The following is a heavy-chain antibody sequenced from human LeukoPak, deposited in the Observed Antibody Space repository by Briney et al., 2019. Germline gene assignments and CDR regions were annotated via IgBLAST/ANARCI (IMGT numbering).Heavy chain of an antibody. V-gene: IGHV1-8*03. D-gene: IGHD3-9*01. J-gene: IGHJ5*02. CDR1: GYTFTNYD. CDR2: VNPNSGNR. CDR3: ARGTISGSRSFDP. Sequence: VASVKVSCKASGYTFTNYDIKWVRQATGQGLEWMGWVNPNSGNRGYAQKFQGRLTITRNTSISTAYLDLSSLRSDDTAVYYCARGTISGSRSFDPWGQGTLVTVSS.